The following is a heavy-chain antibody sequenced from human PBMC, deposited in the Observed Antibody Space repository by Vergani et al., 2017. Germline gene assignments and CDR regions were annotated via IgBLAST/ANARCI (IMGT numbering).Heavy chain of an antibody. CDR2: IIPILGMA. CDR3: AREAFGGVMRALDY. D-gene: IGHD3-16*01. Sequence: QVQLVQSGAEVKKPGSSVKVSCKASGGTFSSYAISWVRQAPGQGLEWMGRIIPILGMANYAQKFQGRVTITADKSTSTAYMELSSLRSEDTAVYYCAREAFGGVMRALDYWGQGTLVTVSS. J-gene: IGHJ4*02. CDR1: GGTFSSYA. V-gene: IGHV1-69*04.